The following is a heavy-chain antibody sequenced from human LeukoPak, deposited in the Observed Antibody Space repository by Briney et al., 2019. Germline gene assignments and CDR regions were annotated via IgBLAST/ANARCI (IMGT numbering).Heavy chain of an antibody. CDR1: GFTVSSNY. Sequence: GGSLRLSCAAPGFTVSSNYMSGVRQAPGKGLEGVSVIYSGGSTYYADSVKGRFTISRDNSKNTLYLQMNSLRAEDTAVYYCARVWFGELYYYYYMDVWGKGTTVTVSS. V-gene: IGHV3-53*01. CDR2: IYSGGST. J-gene: IGHJ6*03. D-gene: IGHD3-10*01. CDR3: ARVWFGELYYYYYMDV.